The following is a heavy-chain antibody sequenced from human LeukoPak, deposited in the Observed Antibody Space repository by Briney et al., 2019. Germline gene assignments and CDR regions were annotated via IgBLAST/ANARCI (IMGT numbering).Heavy chain of an antibody. J-gene: IGHJ4*02. CDR1: GGTFSSYA. Sequence: SVKVSCKASGGTFSSYAISWVRQAPGQGLEWMGRIVPIFGTANYAQKFQGRVTITTDESTSTAYMELSSLRSEDTAVYYCARGGSGYDLLDYWGQGTLVTVSS. CDR3: ARGGSGYDLLDY. CDR2: IVPIFGTA. V-gene: IGHV1-69*05. D-gene: IGHD5-12*01.